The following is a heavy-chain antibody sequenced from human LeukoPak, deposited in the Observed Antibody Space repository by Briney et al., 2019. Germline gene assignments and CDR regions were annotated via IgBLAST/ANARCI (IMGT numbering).Heavy chain of an antibody. CDR2: IHASGTS. J-gene: IGHJ4*02. CDR3: ARDARQELLAGGLDL. CDR1: GGSLGSNY. D-gene: IGHD3-10*01. Sequence: PSETLSLTCTISGGSLGSNYWSWIRQPAGKGLEWIGRIHASGTSNYDPSLKRRVTMSVDTSKNQLSLKLKSVTAADTAVYYCARDARQELLAGGLDLWGQGILVTVSS. V-gene: IGHV4-4*07.